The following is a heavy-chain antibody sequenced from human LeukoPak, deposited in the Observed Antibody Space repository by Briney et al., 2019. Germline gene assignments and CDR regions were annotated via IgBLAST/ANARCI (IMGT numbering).Heavy chain of an antibody. CDR2: IVRSGGTT. J-gene: IGHJ5*02. V-gene: IGHV3-23*01. Sequence: GGSLRLSCAASGFTFSSYAMNWVRQAPGKGLEWVSAIVRSGGTTYYADSVKGRFTISRDNSKNTLYLQMNSLRADDTAVYYCEGRHLPWGQGTLVTVSS. CDR1: GFTFSSYA. CDR3: EGRHLP.